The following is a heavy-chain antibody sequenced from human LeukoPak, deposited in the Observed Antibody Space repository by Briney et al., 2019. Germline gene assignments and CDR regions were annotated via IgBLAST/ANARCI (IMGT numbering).Heavy chain of an antibody. CDR3: AKDARYYDSSGSRRLDY. Sequence: GGSLRLSCAASGFTFSSYAMSWVRQAPGKGLEWVSAISGSGGSTYYADSVKGRFTISRDNSKNTLYLQMDSLRAEDTAVYYCAKDARYYDSSGSRRLDYWGQGTLVTVSS. V-gene: IGHV3-23*01. CDR2: ISGSGGST. CDR1: GFTFSSYA. J-gene: IGHJ4*02. D-gene: IGHD3-22*01.